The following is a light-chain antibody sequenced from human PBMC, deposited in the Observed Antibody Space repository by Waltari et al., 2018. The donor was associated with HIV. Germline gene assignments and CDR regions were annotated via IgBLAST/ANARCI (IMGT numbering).Light chain of an antibody. CDR2: EVS. V-gene: IGLV2-14*01. J-gene: IGLJ2*01. CDR3: SSYTTSSVV. Sequence: QSALTQPASVSGSPGQSLTISCTGTSSNVVAYHHVSWYQQRPGKAPTLMIYEVSNRPSGVSNRFSGSKSGNTASLTISGLQAEDEADYYCSSYTTSSVVFGGGTKLTVL. CDR1: SSNVVAYHH.